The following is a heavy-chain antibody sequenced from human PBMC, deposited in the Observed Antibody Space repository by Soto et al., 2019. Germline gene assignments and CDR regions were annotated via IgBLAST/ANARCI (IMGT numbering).Heavy chain of an antibody. D-gene: IGHD3-10*01. CDR1: GYTFTSYD. CDR3: ARQYYYGSGSYYHYYGMDV. CDR2: MNPNSGNT. V-gene: IGHV1-8*01. Sequence: ASVKVSCKASGYTFTSYDINWVRQATGQGLEWMGWMNPNSGNTGYAQKFQGRVTMTRDTSISTAYMELRSLRSEDTAVYYCARQYYYGSGSYYHYYGMDVWGQGTTVTVSS. J-gene: IGHJ6*02.